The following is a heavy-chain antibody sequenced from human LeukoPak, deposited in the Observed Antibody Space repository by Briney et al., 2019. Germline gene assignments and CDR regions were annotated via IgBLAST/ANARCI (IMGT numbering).Heavy chain of an antibody. J-gene: IGHJ5*02. V-gene: IGHV3-23*01. D-gene: IGHD3-9*01. CDR2: IHGAGVTT. Sequence: GGSLRLSCAASGFTFSSDVMGWVRQAPGKGLEWVSAIHGAGVTTYYADSVQGRFTISRDNSKNMLYLQVNSLRGDDSALYYCARLPTGYPNWFDAWGQGTLVTVSA. CDR1: GFTFSSDV. CDR3: ARLPTGYPNWFDA.